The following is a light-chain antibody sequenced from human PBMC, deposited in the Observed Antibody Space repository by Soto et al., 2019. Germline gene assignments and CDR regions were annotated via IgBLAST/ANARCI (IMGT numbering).Light chain of an antibody. CDR2: END. V-gene: IGLV1-51*02. J-gene: IGLJ3*02. CDR1: SSNIGNDY. Sequence: QSALTQPASVSGSPGQSITISCSGSSSNIGNDYVAWYLQVPGTAPKLLMYENDKRPSGIPDRFSGSKSGTSATLAITGLQTGDEADYYCATWDSTLTVGVFGGGTKLTVL. CDR3: ATWDSTLTVGV.